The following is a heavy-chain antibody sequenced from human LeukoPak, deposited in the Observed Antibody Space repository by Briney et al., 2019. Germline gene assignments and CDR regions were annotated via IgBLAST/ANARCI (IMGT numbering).Heavy chain of an antibody. CDR2: ISDNGGSI. J-gene: IGHJ5*02. V-gene: IGHV3-23*01. Sequence: GGSLRLSCAASGFTFSSFGITWVRQAPGKGLEWVSAISDNGGSIFYADSVKGRFTISRDNSKNSLYLQMNSLRADDTAVYYCVKIAPDLPWGQGTLVTVSS. CDR1: GFTFSSFG. D-gene: IGHD2-21*01. CDR3: VKIAPDLP.